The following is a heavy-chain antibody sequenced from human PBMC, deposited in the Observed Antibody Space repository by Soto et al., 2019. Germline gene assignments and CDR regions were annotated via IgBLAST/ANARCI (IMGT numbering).Heavy chain of an antibody. CDR1: GYTFTSYG. CDR2: ISAYNGNT. Sequence: ASVKVSCKASGYTFTSYGISWVRQAPGQGLEWMGWISAYNGNTNYAQKLQGRVTMTTDTSTSTAYMELRSLRSDDTAVYYCARDLIRAYYDFWSGYDAFDIWGQGTMVTVSS. J-gene: IGHJ3*02. V-gene: IGHV1-18*01. CDR3: ARDLIRAYYDFWSGYDAFDI. D-gene: IGHD3-3*01.